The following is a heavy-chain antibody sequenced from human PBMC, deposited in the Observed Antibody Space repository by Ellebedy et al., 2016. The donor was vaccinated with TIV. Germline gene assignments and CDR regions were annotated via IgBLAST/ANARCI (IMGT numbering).Heavy chain of an antibody. J-gene: IGHJ4*02. V-gene: IGHV3-33*01. CDR2: IWYDGSNK. D-gene: IGHD5-24*01. Sequence: GGSLRLSXAASGFTFSSYGMHWVRQAPGKGLEWVAVIWYDGSNKYYADSVKGRFTISRDNSKNTLYLQMNSLRAEDTAVYYCAREFGDGYNGLDYWGQGTLVTVSS. CDR3: AREFGDGYNGLDY. CDR1: GFTFSSYG.